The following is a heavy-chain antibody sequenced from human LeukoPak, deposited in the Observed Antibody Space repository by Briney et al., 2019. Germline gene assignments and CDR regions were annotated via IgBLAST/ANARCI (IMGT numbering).Heavy chain of an antibody. CDR1: GGSISSYY. V-gene: IGHV4-59*12. J-gene: IGHJ4*02. Sequence: SETLSLTCTVSGGSISSYYWSWIRQPPGKGLEWIGYIYYSGSTNYNPSLKSRVTISVDTSKNQFSLKLSSVTAADTAVYYCARGAFWSGYQLDYWGQETLVTVSS. CDR2: IYYSGST. CDR3: ARGAFWSGYQLDY. D-gene: IGHD3-3*01.